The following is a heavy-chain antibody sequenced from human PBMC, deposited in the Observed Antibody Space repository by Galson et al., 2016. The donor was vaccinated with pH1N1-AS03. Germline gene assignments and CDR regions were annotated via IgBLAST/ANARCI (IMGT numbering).Heavy chain of an antibody. CDR1: GFSFSSYA. CDR3: VKDFDKYTFGYGTFFDY. J-gene: IGHJ4*02. Sequence: SLRLSCAASGFSFSSYATSWVRQAPGKGLEWVSSISGSGEDTYYADSVKGRFTISRDSSKSTVYMQVNSLRAEDTALYYCVKDFDKYTFGYGTFFDYWGQGTLVTVSS. V-gene: IGHV3-23*01. D-gene: IGHD5-18*01. CDR2: ISGSGEDT.